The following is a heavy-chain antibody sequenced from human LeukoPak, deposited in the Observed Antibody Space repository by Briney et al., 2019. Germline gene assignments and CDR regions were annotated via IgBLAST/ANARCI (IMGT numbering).Heavy chain of an antibody. Sequence: ASVKVSCKASGYTFTSHFMHWVRQAPGQGLGWMGIINPRGGSTSYTQKFQGRVTMTRDTSTSTVYMELSSLRSEDTAVYYCARVKSYYYDTSGKDAFDIWGQGTMVTVSS. CDR2: INPRGGST. D-gene: IGHD3-22*01. CDR1: GYTFTSHF. V-gene: IGHV1-46*01. CDR3: ARVKSYYYDTSGKDAFDI. J-gene: IGHJ3*02.